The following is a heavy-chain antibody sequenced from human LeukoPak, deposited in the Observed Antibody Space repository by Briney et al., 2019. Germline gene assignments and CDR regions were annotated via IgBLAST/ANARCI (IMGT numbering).Heavy chain of an antibody. CDR2: IYYSGST. Sequence: SETLSLTCAVSGGSISSSNWWSWVRQPPGKGLEWIGEIYYSGSTYYNPSLNSRVTISVDTSKNQFSLKLTSVTAADTAVYYCARGVGSGSYFMVHYFDYWGQGTLVTVSS. V-gene: IGHV4-4*02. D-gene: IGHD3-10*01. CDR1: GGSISSSNW. J-gene: IGHJ4*02. CDR3: ARGVGSGSYFMVHYFDY.